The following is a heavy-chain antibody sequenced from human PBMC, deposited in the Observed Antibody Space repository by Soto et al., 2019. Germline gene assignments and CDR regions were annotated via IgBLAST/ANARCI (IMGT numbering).Heavy chain of an antibody. D-gene: IGHD6-13*01. CDR3: AKAPGPKQMVPNYFDY. Sequence: GGSLRLSCAASGFTFDDYAMHWVRRAPGKGLEWVSGISWNSGSIGYADSVKGRFTVSRDNAKNSLYLRMNSLRAEDTALYYCAKAPGPKQMVPNYFDYWGQGMLVTVSS. J-gene: IGHJ4*02. V-gene: IGHV3-9*01. CDR2: ISWNSGSI. CDR1: GFTFDDYA.